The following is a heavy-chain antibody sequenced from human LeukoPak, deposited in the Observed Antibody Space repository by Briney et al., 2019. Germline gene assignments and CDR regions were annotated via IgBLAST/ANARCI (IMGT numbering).Heavy chain of an antibody. CDR1: GFTFSSYD. J-gene: IGHJ4*02. CDR3: ARVRYDILTGYRYFDY. Sequence: PGGSLRLSCAASGFTFSSYDMHWVRQATGKGLEWVSAIGTAGDTCYPGSVKGRFTISRENAKNSLYLQMNSLRAGDTAVYYCARVRYDILTGYRYFDYWGQGTLVTVSS. D-gene: IGHD3-9*01. CDR2: IGTAGDT. V-gene: IGHV3-13*01.